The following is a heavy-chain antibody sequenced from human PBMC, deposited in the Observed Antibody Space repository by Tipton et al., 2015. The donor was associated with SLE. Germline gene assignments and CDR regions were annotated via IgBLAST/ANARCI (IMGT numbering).Heavy chain of an antibody. Sequence: QLVQSGAEVKKPGSSVKVSCKASGGTFSSYAISWVRQAPGQGLEWMGWINPNSGGTNYAQKLQGRVTMTTETSTSTAYMELRSLRSDDTAVYYCARGERGDAFDIWGQGTMVTVSS. CDR1: GGTFSSYA. J-gene: IGHJ3*02. CDR3: ARGERGDAFDI. V-gene: IGHV1-18*01. CDR2: INPNSGGT.